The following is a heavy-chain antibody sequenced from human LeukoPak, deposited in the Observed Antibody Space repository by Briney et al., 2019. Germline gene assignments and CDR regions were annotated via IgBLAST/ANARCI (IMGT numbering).Heavy chain of an antibody. Sequence: PSETLSLTCTVSGGSISSGGYYWSWIRQHPGKGLEWIGYIYYSGSTYYNPSLKSRVTISVDTSKNQFSLKLSSVTAADTAVYYCARERPPALDYWDQGTLVTVSA. D-gene: IGHD2-2*01. CDR1: GGSISSGGYY. CDR3: ARERPPALDY. V-gene: IGHV4-31*03. J-gene: IGHJ4*02. CDR2: IYYSGST.